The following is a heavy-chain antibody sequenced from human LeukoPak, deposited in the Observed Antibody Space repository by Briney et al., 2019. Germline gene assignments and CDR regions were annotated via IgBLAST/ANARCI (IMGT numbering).Heavy chain of an antibody. CDR1: GFTFSSYE. V-gene: IGHV3-48*03. CDR2: ISSSGGTI. Sequence: PGGSLRLSCAASGFTFSSYEMNWVRQAPGKGLEWVSYISSSGGTIYYADSVKGRFTISRDNAKNSLYLQMNSLRAEDTAVYYCARGFGGYDIIDYWGQGTLVTVSS. CDR3: ARGFGGYDIIDY. D-gene: IGHD5-12*01. J-gene: IGHJ4*02.